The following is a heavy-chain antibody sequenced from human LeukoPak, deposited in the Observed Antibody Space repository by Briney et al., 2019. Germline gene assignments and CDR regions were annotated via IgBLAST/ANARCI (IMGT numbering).Heavy chain of an antibody. CDR1: GGSISSGGYS. CDR3: ASGGYSYGFDY. J-gene: IGHJ4*02. Sequence: SETLSLTCAVSGGSISSGGYSWSWIRQPPGKGLEWIGYIYHNGNTYYSPSLKSRVTISVDRSKNQLSLKLSSVTAADTAMYYCASGGYSYGFDYWGQGALVTVSS. CDR2: IYHNGNT. D-gene: IGHD5-18*01. V-gene: IGHV4-30-2*01.